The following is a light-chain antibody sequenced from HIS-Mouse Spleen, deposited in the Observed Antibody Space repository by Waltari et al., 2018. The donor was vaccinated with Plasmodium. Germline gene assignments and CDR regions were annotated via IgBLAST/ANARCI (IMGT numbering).Light chain of an antibody. J-gene: IGKJ3*01. Sequence: EIVMTQSPATLSVSPGERATLSCRASQSVSSNLAWYQQKPGQAPRLLIYGASTRATGIPARVSGSGYETEFTLTISSLQSEDFAVYYCQQYNNWSFTFGPGTKVDIK. CDR2: GAS. CDR1: QSVSSN. V-gene: IGKV3-15*01. CDR3: QQYNNWSFT.